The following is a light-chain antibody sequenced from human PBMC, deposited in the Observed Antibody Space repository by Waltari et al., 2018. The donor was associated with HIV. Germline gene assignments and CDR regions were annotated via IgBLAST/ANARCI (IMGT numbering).Light chain of an antibody. Sequence: QSVLTQPPSASGTPGQRVTISCSGGSFNIGSNYVYWYQQFPGTAPRLLIYRNTLRPSGVPDRFSGSKSATSAFLAISGLRSEDEADYFCAAWDDSVSGRVFGGGTKLTVL. CDR3: AAWDDSVSGRV. V-gene: IGLV1-47*01. CDR2: RNT. CDR1: SFNIGSNY. J-gene: IGLJ3*02.